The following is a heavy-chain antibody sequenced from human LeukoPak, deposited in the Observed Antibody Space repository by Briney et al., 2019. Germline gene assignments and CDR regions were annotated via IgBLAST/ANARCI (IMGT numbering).Heavy chain of an antibody. CDR1: GYTFTNYA. J-gene: IGHJ4*02. V-gene: IGHV7-4-1*02. CDR2: INTNTGNP. CDR3: AKQSPYSSSWYPPLDY. Sequence: ASVKVSCKASGYTFTNYAMNWVRQAPGQGLEWMGWINTNTGNPTYAQGFTGRFVLSLDTSVSTAYLQISSLKAEDTAVYYCAKQSPYSSSWYPPLDYWGQGTLVTVSS. D-gene: IGHD6-13*01.